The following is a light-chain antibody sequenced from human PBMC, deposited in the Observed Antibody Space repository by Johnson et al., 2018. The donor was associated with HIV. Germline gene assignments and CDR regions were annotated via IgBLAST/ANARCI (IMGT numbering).Light chain of an antibody. CDR1: TSNIGNNY. Sequence: QSVLTQPPSVSAAPGQKVTISCSGSTSNIGNNYVSWYQQLPGTAPKLLIYENNKRPSGITDRFSGSKSGTSATLGITGLQTGDEAEYYCGTWDSSLSVYVFGTGTKVTVL. V-gene: IGLV1-51*02. CDR3: GTWDSSLSVYV. J-gene: IGLJ1*01. CDR2: ENN.